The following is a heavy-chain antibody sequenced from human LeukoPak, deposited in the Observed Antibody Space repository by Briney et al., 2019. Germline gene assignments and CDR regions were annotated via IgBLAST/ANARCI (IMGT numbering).Heavy chain of an antibody. J-gene: IGHJ4*02. CDR1: GYTLTELS. V-gene: IGHV1-24*01. D-gene: IGHD4-23*01. Sequence: ASVKVSCKVSGYTLTELSMHWVRQAPGKGLGWMGGFDPEGGETIYAQKFQGRVTMTEDTSTDTAYMELSSLRSEDTAVYYCATGGYGSTDFDYWGQGTLVTVSS. CDR2: FDPEGGET. CDR3: ATGGYGSTDFDY.